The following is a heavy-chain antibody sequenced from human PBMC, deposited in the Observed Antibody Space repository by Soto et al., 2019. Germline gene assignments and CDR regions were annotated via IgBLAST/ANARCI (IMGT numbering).Heavy chain of an antibody. CDR2: IYHTGST. J-gene: IGHJ4*02. D-gene: IGHD3-10*01. V-gene: IGHV4-30-4*01. CDR1: GGSISSGDYF. Sequence: SETLSLTCTVSGGSISSGDYFWSWIRQPPGKGLEWIGYIYHTGSTHYNPSLQSRFAISIDTSKNQFSLKLNSVTAADTAMFYCARGKDGSGSYYFDYWGQGTLVTVSS. CDR3: ARGKDGSGSYYFDY.